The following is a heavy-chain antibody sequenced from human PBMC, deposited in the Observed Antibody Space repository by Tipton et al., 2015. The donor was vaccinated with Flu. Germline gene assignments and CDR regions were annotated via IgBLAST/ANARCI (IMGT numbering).Heavy chain of an antibody. J-gene: IGHJ6*01. CDR3: ARDEGVVNYYFGMDV. CDR1: GFDFSVYG. V-gene: IGHV3-33*01. Sequence: SLRLSCKVSGFDFSVYGMHWVRQAPGKGLEWVAVIWHDGSNIHYADSVKGRFTVSRDNSRNTLYLQMNGLRAEDTAVYYCARDEGVVNYYFGMDVWGQGTTVTVSS. CDR2: IWHDGSNI.